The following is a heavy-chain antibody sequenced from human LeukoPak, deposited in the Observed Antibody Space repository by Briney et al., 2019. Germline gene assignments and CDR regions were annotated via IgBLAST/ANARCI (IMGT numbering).Heavy chain of an antibody. V-gene: IGHV3-30*18. CDR3: AKTRGSWNY. CDR2: ISYDGSNK. D-gene: IGHD5-12*01. CDR1: GFTFSSYG. Sequence: GRSLRLSCATSGFTFSSYGMHWVRQAPGKGLEWVAVISYDGSNKYYADSVKGRFTISRDNSKNTLYLQMNSLRAEDTAVYYCAKTRGSWNYWGQGTLVTVSS. J-gene: IGHJ4*02.